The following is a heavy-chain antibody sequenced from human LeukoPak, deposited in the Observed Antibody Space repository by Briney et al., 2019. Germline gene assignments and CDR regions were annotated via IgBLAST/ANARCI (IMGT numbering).Heavy chain of an antibody. D-gene: IGHD5-18*01. J-gene: IGHJ4*02. CDR3: ARDLGAMGFFDY. CDR2: ISYDGSNK. CDR1: GFTFSSYA. V-gene: IGHV3-30*04. Sequence: PGGSLRPSCAASGFTFSSYAMHWVRQAPGKGLEWVAVISYDGSNKYYADSVRGRFTISRDNSKNTLYLQMNSLRAEDTAVYYCARDLGAMGFFDYWGQGTLVTVSS.